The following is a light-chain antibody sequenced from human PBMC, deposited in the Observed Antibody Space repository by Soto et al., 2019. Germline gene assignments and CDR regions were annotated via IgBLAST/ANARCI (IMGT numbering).Light chain of an antibody. J-gene: IGLJ1*01. Sequence: QSALTQPASVSGSPGQSITISCTGTSSDVGGYNHVSWYQQHPGKAPKLMIYDVSNRPSGVSNRFSGSKSGNTASLTISGLQADDEADYYCSSYTSNTHYVFGTGTKLTVL. CDR1: SSDVGGYNH. V-gene: IGLV2-14*03. CDR3: SSYTSNTHYV. CDR2: DVS.